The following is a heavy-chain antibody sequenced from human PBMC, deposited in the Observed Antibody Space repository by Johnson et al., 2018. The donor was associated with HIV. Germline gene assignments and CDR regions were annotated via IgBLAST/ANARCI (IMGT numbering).Heavy chain of an antibody. J-gene: IGHJ3*02. CDR3: ARGIPRRNGDYDHVIDI. CDR1: GFTFSDYN. V-gene: IGHV3-11*04. Sequence: QVQLVESGGGLVKPGGSLRLSCAASGFTFSDYNMSWIRQAPGKGLEWVSYLSSSGRTIYYADSVKGRFTLSRDNAKNSLYLQMNSLRAEDTAVYYCARGIPRRNGDYDHVIDIWGQGTMVTVSS. D-gene: IGHD4-17*01. CDR2: LSSSGRTI.